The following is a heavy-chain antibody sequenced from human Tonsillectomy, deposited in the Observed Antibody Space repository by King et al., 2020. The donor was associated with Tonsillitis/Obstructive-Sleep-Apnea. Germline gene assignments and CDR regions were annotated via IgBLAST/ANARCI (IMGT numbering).Heavy chain of an antibody. Sequence: VQLVESGGGVVQPGRSLRLSCAASGFTFSNYAIHWVRQAPGKGLEWVAVISYDGSNKYYADSVKGRFTISRDNSKNTLYLQMNSLKPEDTAVYYCARARAPLCINGVCYDLQHWGQGTLVIVSS. J-gene: IGHJ1*01. V-gene: IGHV3-30*04. CDR3: ARARAPLCINGVCYDLQH. CDR1: GFTFSNYA. D-gene: IGHD2-8*01. CDR2: ISYDGSNK.